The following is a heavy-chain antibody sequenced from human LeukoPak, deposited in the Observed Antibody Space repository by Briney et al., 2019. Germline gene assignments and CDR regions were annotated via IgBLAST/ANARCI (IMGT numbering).Heavy chain of an antibody. Sequence: GGSLRLSCAASGFTVSNNYMSWVRQAPGKGLEWVSVIYNGGSTYYADSVKGRFTISRDNAKNSLYLQMNSLRDEDTAVYYCARRGSVGENWFDPWGQGTLVTVSS. CDR3: ARRGSVGENWFDP. CDR1: GFTVSNNY. CDR2: IYNGGST. J-gene: IGHJ5*02. V-gene: IGHV3-53*01. D-gene: IGHD3-10*01.